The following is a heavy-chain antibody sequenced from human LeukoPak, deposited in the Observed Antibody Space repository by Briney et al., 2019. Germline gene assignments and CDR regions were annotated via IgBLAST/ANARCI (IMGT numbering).Heavy chain of an antibody. CDR1: GGSISSSNW. CDR3: ARDGIAAAGTIWYFDL. Sequence: PSETLSLTCAVSGGSISSSNWWSWVRQSPGTGLEWIGKIYHTGSTNYNPSLKSRVTISVDTSKNQFSLKLSSVTAADTAVYYCARDGIAAAGTIWYFDLWGRGTLVTVSS. V-gene: IGHV4-4*02. D-gene: IGHD6-13*01. CDR2: IYHTGST. J-gene: IGHJ2*01.